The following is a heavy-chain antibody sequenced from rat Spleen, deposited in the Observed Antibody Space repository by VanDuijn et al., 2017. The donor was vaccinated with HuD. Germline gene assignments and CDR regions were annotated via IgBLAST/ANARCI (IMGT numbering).Heavy chain of an antibody. J-gene: IGHJ4*01. CDR3: ATDRDNIGTTTGDYYVMDA. CDR2: ISYDGSNT. Sequence: EVQLVESGGGLVQPGRSLKLSCAASGFTFSDYFMAWVRQAPTKGLDWVASISYDGSNTYYRDSVKGRFSISRDNAKSTLYLQMDSLRSEDTATYYCATDRDNIGTTTGDYYVMDAWGQGASVTVSS. CDR1: GFTFSDYF. D-gene: IGHD1-5*01. V-gene: IGHV5-20*01.